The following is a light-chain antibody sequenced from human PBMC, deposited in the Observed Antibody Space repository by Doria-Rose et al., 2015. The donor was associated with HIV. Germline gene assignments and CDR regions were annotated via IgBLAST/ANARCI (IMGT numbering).Light chain of an antibody. CDR3: HQYGTSWT. CDR1: QRFISTY. V-gene: IGKV3-20*01. CDR2: DGS. Sequence: ELVMTQSPGTLSLSPGESATLSCRASQRFISTYLAWYQQKSGQAPSLLIYDGSTRATGIPDRFSASGSGTDCTLTINRLEPEDFALYYCHQYGTSWTFGQGTKVEI. J-gene: IGKJ1*01.